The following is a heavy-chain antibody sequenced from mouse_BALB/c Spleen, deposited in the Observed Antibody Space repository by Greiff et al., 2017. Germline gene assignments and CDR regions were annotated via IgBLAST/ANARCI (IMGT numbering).Heavy chain of an antibody. J-gene: IGHJ4*01. V-gene: IGHV5-6-5*01. D-gene: IGHD2-1*01. CDR3: ARGVYYGNYVRAMDY. Sequence: EVQGVESGGGLVKPGGSLKLSCAASGFTFSSYAMSWVRQTPEKRLEWVASISSGGSTYYPDSVKGRFTISRDNARNILYLQMSSLRSEDTAMYYCARGVYYGNYVRAMDYWGQGTSVTVSS. CDR2: ISSGGST. CDR1: GFTFSSYA.